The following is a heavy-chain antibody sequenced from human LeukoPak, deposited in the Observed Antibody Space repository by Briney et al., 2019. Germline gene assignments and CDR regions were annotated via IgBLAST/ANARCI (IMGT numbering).Heavy chain of an antibody. D-gene: IGHD5-18*01. CDR2: ISSSRDI. CDR3: GRVDTAMASDY. Sequence: GGSLRLSCAASGFTFSTSSMNWVRQAPGKALEWVSWISSSRDIYYADSVKGRFTISRDNAKNSLYLQMNSLRAEDTAVYYCGRVDTAMASDYWGQGTLVTVSS. J-gene: IGHJ4*02. CDR1: GFTFSTSS. V-gene: IGHV3-21*01.